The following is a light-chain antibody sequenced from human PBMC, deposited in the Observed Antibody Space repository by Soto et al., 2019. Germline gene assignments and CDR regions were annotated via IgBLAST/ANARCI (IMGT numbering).Light chain of an antibody. CDR1: SNDVGRSNY. Sequence: QSVLTQPAFVSGSPGQSITISCTGTSNDVGRSNYVSWYQHHPNNTPKLIIYDVNHRTSGVSDRFSGSKSGNTASLTISGLQAEDEADYYCRGYTSRATLVFGGGTKLTVL. CDR3: RGYTSRATLV. J-gene: IGLJ2*01. V-gene: IGLV2-14*03. CDR2: DVN.